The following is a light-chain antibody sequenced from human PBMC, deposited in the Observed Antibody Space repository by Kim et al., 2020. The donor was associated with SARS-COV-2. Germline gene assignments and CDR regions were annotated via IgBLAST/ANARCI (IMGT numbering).Light chain of an antibody. V-gene: IGKV3-20*01. CDR1: QSLVGTD. CDR3: QQYGSASRST. CDR2: GAP. Sequence: PGGQGPRSWRARQSLVGTDRAWYQQKPGHAPRLLIHGAPRTATGIPDRISGSGSGTHFTLTISSPEPEGFAIYFCQQYGSASRSTLGQGTQV. J-gene: IGKJ1*01.